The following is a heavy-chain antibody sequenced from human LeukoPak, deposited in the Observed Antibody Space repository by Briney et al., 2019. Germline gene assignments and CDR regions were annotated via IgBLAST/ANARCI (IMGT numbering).Heavy chain of an antibody. J-gene: IGHJ3*02. V-gene: IGHV3-30*18. CDR1: GFTFSSYG. Sequence: GGSLRLSGAASGFTFSSYGIHWVRQAPGKGLEWVAVISYDGTNQYYADSVKGRFTISRDNSKNTLYLQMNRLKAEDTAVYYCAKDKGGGYGNDAFDIWGRGTMVTVSS. D-gene: IGHD3-16*01. CDR2: ISYDGTNQ. CDR3: AKDKGGGYGNDAFDI.